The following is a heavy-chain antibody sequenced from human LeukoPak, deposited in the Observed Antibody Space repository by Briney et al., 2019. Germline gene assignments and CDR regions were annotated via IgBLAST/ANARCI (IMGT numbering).Heavy chain of an antibody. CDR2: ISSSGSTI. CDR1: GLTFSSYE. Sequence: GGSLRLSCAASGLTFSSYEMNWVRQAPGKGLEWVSYISSSGSTIYYADSVKGRFTISRDNAKNSLYLQMNSLRAEDTAVYYCARVGVYSSSWPVSDYWGQGTLVTVSS. J-gene: IGHJ4*02. D-gene: IGHD6-13*01. CDR3: ARVGVYSSSWPVSDY. V-gene: IGHV3-48*03.